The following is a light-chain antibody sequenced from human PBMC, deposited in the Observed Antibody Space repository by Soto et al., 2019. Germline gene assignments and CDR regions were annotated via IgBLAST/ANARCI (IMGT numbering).Light chain of an antibody. J-gene: IGLJ1*01. Sequence: QSALTQPASVSGSPGQSITISCTGTVGLVSWYQRHPGKVPKLIIYDDTKRPSGVSSRFSGPKSGNTASLTISGLQTEDEADYYCCLYVGGRTYVFGTGTKVTVL. CDR3: CLYVGGRTYV. CDR2: DDT. V-gene: IGLV2-23*01. CDR1: VGL.